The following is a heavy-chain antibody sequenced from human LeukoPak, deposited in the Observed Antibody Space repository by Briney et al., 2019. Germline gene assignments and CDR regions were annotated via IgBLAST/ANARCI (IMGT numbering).Heavy chain of an antibody. CDR2: LTDSGGTT. Sequence: AGGSLRLSCVASGFTFSSYAMGWVRQAPGKRPEWVSSLTDSGGTTYYVDSVKGRFTISRDNSKNTLYLHMNSLRAEDTAMYYCAKKRDALDIWGQGTVVAVSS. V-gene: IGHV3-23*01. CDR1: GFTFSSYA. D-gene: IGHD5-24*01. CDR3: AKKRDALDI. J-gene: IGHJ3*02.